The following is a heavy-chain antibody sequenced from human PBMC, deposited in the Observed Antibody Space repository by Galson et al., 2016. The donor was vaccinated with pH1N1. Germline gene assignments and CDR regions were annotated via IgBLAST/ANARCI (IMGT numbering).Heavy chain of an antibody. CDR3: AKDSSAYLWHFDC. CDR2: IRASDGSL. CDR1: GFTFSSYA. V-gene: IGHV3-23*01. J-gene: IGHJ4*02. D-gene: IGHD3-22*01. Sequence: SLRLSCAASGFTFSSYAMSWVRQAPGKGLEWVSVIRASDGSLYYADSVKGRFTISRDISKNTLYLQMNRLRAEDTAVYYCAKDSSAYLWHFDCWGQGTLVTVSS.